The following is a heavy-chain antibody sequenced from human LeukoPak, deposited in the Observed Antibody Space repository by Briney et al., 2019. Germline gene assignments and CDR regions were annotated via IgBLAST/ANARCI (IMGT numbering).Heavy chain of an antibody. CDR2: IYTSGNT. D-gene: IGHD1-1*01. Sequence: SETLSLTCTVSGGSISSYYWSWIRQPAGKGLEWIGRIYTSGNTNYNPSLKSRVTMSIDTSKNQFSLKLSSVTAADTAVYYCAKIETTRRFDYWGQGTLVTVSS. CDR1: GGSISSYY. V-gene: IGHV4-4*07. J-gene: IGHJ4*02. CDR3: AKIETTRRFDY.